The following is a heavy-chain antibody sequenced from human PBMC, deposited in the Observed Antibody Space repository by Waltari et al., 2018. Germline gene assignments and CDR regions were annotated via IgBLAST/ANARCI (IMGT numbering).Heavy chain of an antibody. CDR2: INHSGST. J-gene: IGHJ6*02. Sequence: QVQLQQWGAGLLKPSETLSLTCAVYGGSFSGYYWSWIRQPPGKGLEWIGEINHSGSTNYNPSLKSRVTISVDTSKNQFSLKLSSVTAADTAVYYCARVGRWYQLLYGGRRNYYYGMDVWGQGTTVTVSS. CDR1: GGSFSGYY. D-gene: IGHD2-2*02. CDR3: ARVGRWYQLLYGGRRNYYYGMDV. V-gene: IGHV4-34*01.